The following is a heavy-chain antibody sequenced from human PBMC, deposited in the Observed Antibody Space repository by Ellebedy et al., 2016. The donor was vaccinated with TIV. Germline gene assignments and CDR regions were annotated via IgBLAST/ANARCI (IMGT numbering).Heavy chain of an antibody. Sequence: PGGSLRLSCAASGFTFSGYSMNRVRQAPGRGLEWVSYISPTSGTLYYADSVKGRFTVSRDNAKNSLYLQMNSLTAEDTAVYYCAKSTGSGSARPSDCWGQGTLVTVSS. D-gene: IGHD3-10*01. CDR1: GFTFSGYS. CDR2: ISPTSGTL. J-gene: IGHJ4*02. V-gene: IGHV3-48*04. CDR3: AKSTGSGSARPSDC.